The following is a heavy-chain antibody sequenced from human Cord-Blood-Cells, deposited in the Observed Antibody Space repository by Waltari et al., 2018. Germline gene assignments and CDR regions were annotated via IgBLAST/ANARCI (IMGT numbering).Heavy chain of an antibody. V-gene: IGHV4-34*01. D-gene: IGHD2-15*01. CDR3: ARGYSPVINYYYYGMDV. CDR1: GGSFSGYY. J-gene: IGHJ6*02. Sequence: QVQLQQWGAGLLKPSETLSLTCAVYGGSFSGYYWSWIRQPPGKGLEWIGEINHSGSANHNPSLKSRVTISVDTSKNQFSLKLSSVTAADTAVYYCARGYSPVINYYYYGMDVWGQGTTVTVSS. CDR2: INHSGSA.